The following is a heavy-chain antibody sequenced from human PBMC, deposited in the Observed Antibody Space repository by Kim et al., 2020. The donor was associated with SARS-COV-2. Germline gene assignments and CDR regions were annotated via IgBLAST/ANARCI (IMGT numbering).Heavy chain of an antibody. J-gene: IGHJ6*02. V-gene: IGHV1-3*01. Sequence: ASVKVSCKASGYTFTSYAMHWVRQAPGQRLEWMGWINAGNGNTKYSQKFQGRVTITRDTSASTAYMELSSLRSEDTAVYYCARGGLWRRVSKWELPPLHMDVWGQGTTVTVSS. D-gene: IGHD1-26*01. CDR2: INAGNGNT. CDR3: ARGGLWRRVSKWELPPLHMDV. CDR1: GYTFTSYA.